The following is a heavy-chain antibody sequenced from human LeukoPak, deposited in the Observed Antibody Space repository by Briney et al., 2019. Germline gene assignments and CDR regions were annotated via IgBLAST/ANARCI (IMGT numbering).Heavy chain of an antibody. J-gene: IGHJ4*02. V-gene: IGHV1-69*13. CDR3: ARDSDYDSSGYSFDY. CDR2: IIPIFGTA. CDR1: GGTFSSYA. Sequence: ASVKVSCKASGGTFSSYAISWERQASGQGLEWMGGIIPIFGTANYAQKFQGRVTITADESTSTAYMELSSLRSEDTAVYYCARDSDYDSSGYSFDYWGQGTLVTVSS. D-gene: IGHD3-22*01.